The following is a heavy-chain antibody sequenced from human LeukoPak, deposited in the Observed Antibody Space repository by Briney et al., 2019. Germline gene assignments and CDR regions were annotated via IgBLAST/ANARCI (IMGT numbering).Heavy chain of an antibody. D-gene: IGHD4-17*01. V-gene: IGHV3-23*01. Sequence: GGSLRLSCAASGFTLSRFSMTCVRQAPGKGLEWVSSIGDTTYYADSVKGRFIISRDNSKNTLYLQMNSLRADDTAVYYCGKRGEEGSWGQGTLVIVS. CDR3: GKRGEEGS. CDR1: GFTLSRFS. J-gene: IGHJ5*02. CDR2: IGDTT.